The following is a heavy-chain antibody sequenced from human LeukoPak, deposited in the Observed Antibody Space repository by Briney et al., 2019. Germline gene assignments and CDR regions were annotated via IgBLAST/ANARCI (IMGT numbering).Heavy chain of an antibody. CDR2: VDNSGSGT. D-gene: IGHD2-2*01. Sequence: GGSLRLSCAASGFTFSSYAMHWVRQAPGKGLEYVSTVDNSGSGTYCANSVKGRFTISRDNSKNTLYLQMGSLRVDDMAVYYCARALRPAANLYYFDYWGQGTLVTVSS. CDR1: GFTFSSYA. CDR3: ARALRPAANLYYFDY. J-gene: IGHJ4*02. V-gene: IGHV3-64*01.